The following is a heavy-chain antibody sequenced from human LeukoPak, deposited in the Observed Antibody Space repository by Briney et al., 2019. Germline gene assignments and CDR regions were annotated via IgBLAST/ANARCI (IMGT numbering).Heavy chain of an antibody. CDR3: ARHIPTDIVVVPAIPDY. Sequence: QPGGSLRLSCKASGFSFSNYYMNWVRQAPGKGLEWLSHIDGRGGIINYADSVKGRFTISRDNARNSLDLHMSSLKASDTAMYYCARHIPTDIVVVPAIPDYWGQGTLVTVSS. V-gene: IGHV3-48*04. CDR1: GFSFSNYY. CDR2: IDGRGGII. D-gene: IGHD2-2*01. J-gene: IGHJ4*02.